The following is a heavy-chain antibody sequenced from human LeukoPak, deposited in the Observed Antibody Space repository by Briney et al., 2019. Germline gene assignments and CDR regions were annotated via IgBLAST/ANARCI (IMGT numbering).Heavy chain of an antibody. V-gene: IGHV4-59*01. CDR1: GGSISSYY. J-gene: IGHJ4*02. CDR3: ARAVVVEMATISFDY. Sequence: SETLSLTCTVSGGSISSYYWSWIRQPPGKGLEWIGYIYYSGSTNYNPSLKSRVTISVDTSKNQFSLKLSSVTAADTAVYYCARAVVVEMATISFDYWGQGTLVTVSS. CDR2: IYYSGST. D-gene: IGHD5-24*01.